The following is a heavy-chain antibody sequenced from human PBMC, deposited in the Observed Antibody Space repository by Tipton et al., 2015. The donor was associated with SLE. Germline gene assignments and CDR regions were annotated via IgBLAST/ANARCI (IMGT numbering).Heavy chain of an antibody. CDR3: ARGGLEYYYDSSGYPPWNFDL. Sequence: SLRLSCAASGFTFSSYDMHWVRQATGKGLEWVSAIGTAGDTYYPGFVKGRFTISRENDKNYLYLQMNSLRAGDTAVYYCARGGLEYYYDSSGYPPWNFDLWGRGTLVTVSS. J-gene: IGHJ2*01. V-gene: IGHV3-13*01. D-gene: IGHD3-22*01. CDR1: GFTFSSYD. CDR2: IGTAGDT.